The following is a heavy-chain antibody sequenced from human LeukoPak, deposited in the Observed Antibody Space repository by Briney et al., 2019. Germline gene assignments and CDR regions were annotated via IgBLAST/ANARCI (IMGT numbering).Heavy chain of an antibody. CDR1: GYTFTSYD. CDR3: ARGFVVVPGGKNWFDP. D-gene: IGHD2-2*01. Sequence: ASVKVSCKASGYTFTSYDINWVRQATGQGLEWMGWMNPNSGNTGYAQKFQGRVTITRNTSISTAYMELSSLRSEDTAVYYCARGFVVVPGGKNWFDPWGQGTLVTVSS. CDR2: MNPNSGNT. V-gene: IGHV1-8*03. J-gene: IGHJ5*02.